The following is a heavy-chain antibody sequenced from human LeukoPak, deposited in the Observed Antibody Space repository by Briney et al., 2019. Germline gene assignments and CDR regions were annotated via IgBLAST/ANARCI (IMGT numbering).Heavy chain of an antibody. V-gene: IGHV3-30-3*01. CDR2: ISYDGSNK. CDR1: GFTFSSYA. J-gene: IGHJ6*02. D-gene: IGHD2-15*01. Sequence: GGSLRLSCAASGFTFSSYAMHWVRQAPGKGLEWVAVISYDGSNKYYADSVKGRFTISRDNSKNTLYLQMNSLRAEDTAVYYCARDQFAVVAATPSYYYYGMDVWGQGTTVTVSS. CDR3: ARDQFAVVAATPSYYYYGMDV.